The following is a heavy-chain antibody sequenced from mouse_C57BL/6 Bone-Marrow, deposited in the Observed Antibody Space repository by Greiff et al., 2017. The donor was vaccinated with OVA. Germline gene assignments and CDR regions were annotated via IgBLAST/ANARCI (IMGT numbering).Heavy chain of an antibody. V-gene: IGHV1-61*01. Sequence: QVQLQQPGAELVRPGSSVKLSCKASGYTFTSYWMDWVKQRPGQGLEWIGNIYPSDSETHYNQKFKDKATLTVDKSSSTAYMQLSSLTTEDSAVYYCERDGGYDGYDDGYAMDYWGQGTSVTVSS. D-gene: IGHD2-3*01. CDR1: GYTFTSYW. J-gene: IGHJ4*01. CDR3: ERDGGYDGYDDGYAMDY. CDR2: IYPSDSET.